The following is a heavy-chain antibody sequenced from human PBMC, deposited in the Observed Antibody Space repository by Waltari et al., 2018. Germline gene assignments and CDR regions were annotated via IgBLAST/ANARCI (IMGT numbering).Heavy chain of an antibody. D-gene: IGHD2-15*01. CDR3: AKVFPPGYGGSNRQYYFDY. Sequence: QVQLVESGGGVVQPGRSLRLSCAASGFTFSSYGLHWVRQAPGKGLEWVAVIWYDGSNKYYADSVKGRFTISRDNSKNTLYLQMNSLRAEDTAMYYCAKVFPPGYGGSNRQYYFDYWGQGTLVTVSS. CDR1: GFTFSSYG. V-gene: IGHV3-30*18. CDR2: IWYDGSNK. J-gene: IGHJ4*02.